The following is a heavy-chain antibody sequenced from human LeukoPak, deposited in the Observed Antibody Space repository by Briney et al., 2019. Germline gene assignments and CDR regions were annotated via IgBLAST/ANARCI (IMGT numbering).Heavy chain of an antibody. Sequence: SETLTLTCTVSGGSISSGSYYWSWIRQPAGKRLEWIGRIYTSGSTNYKPSLKSRVTISVDTSKNQFSLKLSSVTAADTAVYYCARSIVVVPAAKADAFDIWGQGTMVTVSS. CDR2: IYTSGST. CDR3: ARSIVVVPAAKADAFDI. CDR1: GGSISSGSYY. D-gene: IGHD2-2*01. J-gene: IGHJ3*02. V-gene: IGHV4-61*02.